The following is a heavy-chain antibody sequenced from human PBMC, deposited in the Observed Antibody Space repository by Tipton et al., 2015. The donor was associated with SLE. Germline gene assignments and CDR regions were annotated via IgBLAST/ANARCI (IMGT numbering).Heavy chain of an antibody. CDR2: LYYSGST. D-gene: IGHD3-9*01. V-gene: IGHV4-31*03. Sequence: TLSLTCTVSGGSIRSGGYYWSWIRQHPGKGLEWIGYLYYSGSTYYNPSLKRRVTISVDTSKNQFSLKLSSVTAADTAVYYCARVQEDAILTGYFFDYWGQGTLVTVSS. CDR3: ARVQEDAILTGYFFDY. CDR1: GGSIRSGGYY. J-gene: IGHJ4*02.